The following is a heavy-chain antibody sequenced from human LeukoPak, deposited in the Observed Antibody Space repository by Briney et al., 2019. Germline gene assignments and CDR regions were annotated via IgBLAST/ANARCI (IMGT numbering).Heavy chain of an antibody. CDR2: IIPIFGTA. D-gene: IGHD6-13*01. J-gene: IGHJ4*02. CDR1: GGTFSSYA. Sequence: GASVKVSCKASGGTFSSYAISWVRQAPGQGLEWMGGIIPIFGTANYAQKFQGRVTMTRDTSTSTAYMEVRSLRYDDTAVYYCARADKQQLVSYFDYWGQGTLVTVSS. V-gene: IGHV1-69*05. CDR3: ARADKQQLVSYFDY.